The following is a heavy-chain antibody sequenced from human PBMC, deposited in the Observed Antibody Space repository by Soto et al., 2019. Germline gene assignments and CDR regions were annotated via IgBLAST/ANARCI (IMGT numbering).Heavy chain of an antibody. CDR3: ARGRYGACSLDS. CDR1: GFTFSDYT. V-gene: IGHV3-21*01. J-gene: IGHJ4*02. CDR2: ISRSGIYL. D-gene: IGHD4-17*01. Sequence: EVQLVESGGGLVKPGGALRLSCAASGFTFSDYTMNWVRQAPGKGLEWVSSISRSGIYLYNVDSVKGRFTISRDNAENSLYLQVTSLGAEGTAVYYCARGRYGACSLDSWGRGTLVTVSS.